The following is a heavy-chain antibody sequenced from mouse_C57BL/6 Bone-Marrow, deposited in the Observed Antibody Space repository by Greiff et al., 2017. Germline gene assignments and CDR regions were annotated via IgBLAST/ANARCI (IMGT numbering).Heavy chain of an antibody. CDR2: ISSGGSYT. CDR1: GFTFSSSG. Sequence: EVMLVESGGDLVKPGGSLKLSCAASGFTFSSSGMSWVRQTPDKRLEWVATISSGGSYTYYPDNVKGRFTISRDNAKNTLYLQMSSLKSEDTAMYYCARRGVATFDYWGQGTTLTVSS. V-gene: IGHV5-6*02. J-gene: IGHJ2*01. CDR3: ARRGVATFDY. D-gene: IGHD1-1*02.